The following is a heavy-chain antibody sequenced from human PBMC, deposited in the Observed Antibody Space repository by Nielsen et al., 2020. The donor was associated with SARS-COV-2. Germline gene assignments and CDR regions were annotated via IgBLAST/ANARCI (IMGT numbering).Heavy chain of an antibody. CDR2: INPNSGGT. CDR3: ARSFHFRQVGELYPVDY. Sequence: ASVKVSCKASGYTFTSYGISWVRQAPGQGLEWMGRINPNSGGTNYAQKFQGRVTMTRDTSISTAYMELSRLRSDDTAVYYCARSFHFRQVGELYPVDYWGQGTLVTVSS. V-gene: IGHV1-2*06. D-gene: IGHD3-16*01. CDR1: GYTFTSYG. J-gene: IGHJ4*02.